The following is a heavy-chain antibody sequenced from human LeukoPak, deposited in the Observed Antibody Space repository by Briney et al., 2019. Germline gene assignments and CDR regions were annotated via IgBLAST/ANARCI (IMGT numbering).Heavy chain of an antibody. CDR3: ARDQGSRVAATTFDY. D-gene: IGHD2-15*01. V-gene: IGHV3-7*01. CDR1: GLSISGQW. J-gene: IGHJ4*02. CDR2: IKHDGSEE. Sequence: PGESLRLSCVASGLSISGQWMNWVRQAPGQGLEWVANIKHDGSEEYYVDSVKGRFTVSRDDGRNSVSLQMNSLRAEDTAVYYCARDQGSRVAATTFDYWGQGTLVTVSS.